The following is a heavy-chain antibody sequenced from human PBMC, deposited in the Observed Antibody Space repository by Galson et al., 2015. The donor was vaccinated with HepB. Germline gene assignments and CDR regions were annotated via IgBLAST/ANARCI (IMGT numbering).Heavy chain of an antibody. V-gene: IGHV1-3*01. Sequence: SVKVSCKAPGYTFTSYAMHWVRQAPGQRLEWMGWINAGNGNTKYSQKFQGRVTITRDTSASTAYMELSSLRSEDTAVYYCARPRYYYGSGSYSRRLDAFDIWGQGTMVTVSS. CDR1: GYTFTSYA. CDR3: ARPRYYYGSGSYSRRLDAFDI. J-gene: IGHJ3*02. D-gene: IGHD3-10*01. CDR2: INAGNGNT.